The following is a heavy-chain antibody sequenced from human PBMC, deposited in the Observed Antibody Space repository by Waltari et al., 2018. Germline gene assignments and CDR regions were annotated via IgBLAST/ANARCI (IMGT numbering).Heavy chain of an antibody. CDR1: GDPISSGFYH. J-gene: IGHJ6*03. V-gene: IGHV4-61*02. CDR3: ARYYPSGKDYIDV. D-gene: IGHD3-10*01. Sequence: QVQLQESGPGLVKPSQTLSLTCSVSGDPISSGFYHWSWIRQPAGRGLEWIGRVYVDRRTAYNPSLSSRVTISLDTSRNRFSLELTSVTVADTAIYYCARYYPSGKDYIDVWGKGTTVSVSS. CDR2: VYVDRRT.